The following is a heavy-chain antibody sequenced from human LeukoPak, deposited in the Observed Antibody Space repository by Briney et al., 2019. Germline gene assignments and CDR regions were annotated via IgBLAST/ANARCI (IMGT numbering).Heavy chain of an antibody. Sequence: PSETLSLTCTVSGGSLTNNYWSWIRRPPGKGLEWIAYIYYTGTTNYNPSLRSRVTISIDTSKNHFSLKVYPVTAADTAVYYCARHTSCGGNSAFGDWGQGTLVTVSS. CDR3: ARHTSCGGNSAFGD. CDR2: IYYTGTT. J-gene: IGHJ1*01. V-gene: IGHV4-59*08. D-gene: IGHD4-23*01. CDR1: GGSLTNNY.